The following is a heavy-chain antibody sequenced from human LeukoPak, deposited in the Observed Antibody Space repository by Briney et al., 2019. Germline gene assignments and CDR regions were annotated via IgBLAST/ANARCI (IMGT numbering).Heavy chain of an antibody. CDR2: IIPIFGTA. CDR1: GGTFSSCA. CDR3: ARGVGGGTSFDYYYYMDV. Sequence: ASVKVCCKASGGTFSSCAISWVRQAPGQGLGWMRGIIPIFGTANYAQKFQGRVTITADESTSTAYMELSSVRSEDTAVYYCARGVGGGTSFDYYYYMDVWGKGTTVTVSS. V-gene: IGHV1-69*13. J-gene: IGHJ6*03. D-gene: IGHD2-2*01.